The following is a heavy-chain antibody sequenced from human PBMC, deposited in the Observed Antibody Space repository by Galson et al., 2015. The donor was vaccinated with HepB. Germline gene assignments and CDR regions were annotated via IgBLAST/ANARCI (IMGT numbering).Heavy chain of an antibody. V-gene: IGHV3-33*01. CDR2: IWYDGSNK. D-gene: IGHD5-24*01. CDR1: GFTFSSYG. J-gene: IGHJ3*02. Sequence: SLRLSCAASGFTFSSYGMHWVRQAPGKGLEWVAVIWYDGSNKYYADSVKGRFTISRDNSKNTLYLQMNSLRAEDTAVYYCARDISDGHDAFDIWGQGTMVTVSS. CDR3: ARDISDGHDAFDI.